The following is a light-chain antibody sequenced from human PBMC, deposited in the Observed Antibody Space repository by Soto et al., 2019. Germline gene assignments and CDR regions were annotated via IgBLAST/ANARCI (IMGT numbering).Light chain of an antibody. J-gene: IGKJ2*01. Sequence: IPMTQSPSTVSASVGDRVTITCRASQSISSSLAWYQQKPGKAPKVLIYDASSLDSGVPSRFSGSGYGTEYTLTVSNLQPGDVATYSCQQYESYPYSFGQGTKLQIK. V-gene: IGKV1-5*01. CDR2: DAS. CDR1: QSISSS. CDR3: QQYESYPYS.